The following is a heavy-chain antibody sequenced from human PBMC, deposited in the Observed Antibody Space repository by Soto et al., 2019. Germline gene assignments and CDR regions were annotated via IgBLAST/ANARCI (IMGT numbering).Heavy chain of an antibody. J-gene: IGHJ6*02. CDR2: IYYSGST. Sequence: QVQLQESGPGLVKPSETLSLTCTVSGGSISSYYWSWIRQPPGKGLEWIGYIYYSGSTTYNPSLMRRFTKSLDTSKNQFSLKLSSVTAADTAVYYCARGLAKNYYYYGMDVWGQGTTVTVSS. CDR1: GGSISSYY. V-gene: IGHV4-59*01. CDR3: ARGLAKNYYYYGMDV.